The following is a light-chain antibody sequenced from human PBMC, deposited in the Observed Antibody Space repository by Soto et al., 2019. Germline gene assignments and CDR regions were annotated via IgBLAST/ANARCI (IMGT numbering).Light chain of an antibody. J-gene: IGKJ1*01. CDR3: QQSYSTPRT. V-gene: IGKV1-39*01. Sequence: DIQMTQSPSSLSASVGDRVTITCRASQSISSYLNWYQQKPGKAPKLLIYAASSLQSGVPSRFSGSGSGTDFTLTISSLQPYDFATCYCQQSYSTPRTFGQGTKVDIK. CDR1: QSISSY. CDR2: AAS.